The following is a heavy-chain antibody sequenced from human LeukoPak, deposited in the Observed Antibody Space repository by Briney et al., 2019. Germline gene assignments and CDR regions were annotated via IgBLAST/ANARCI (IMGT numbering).Heavy chain of an antibody. V-gene: IGHV1-8*01. CDR2: MNPKSANT. J-gene: IGHJ4*02. Sequence: ASVKVSCKASGYTFTAYDLNWVRQATGQGLEWMGWMNPKSANTGYAQKFQGRVTMTRDTSINTAYMELSSLRSEDTATYYCARGKLTHGDYVAVDFWGQGTLVTVSS. D-gene: IGHD4-17*01. CDR3: ARGKLTHGDYVAVDF. CDR1: GYTFTAYD.